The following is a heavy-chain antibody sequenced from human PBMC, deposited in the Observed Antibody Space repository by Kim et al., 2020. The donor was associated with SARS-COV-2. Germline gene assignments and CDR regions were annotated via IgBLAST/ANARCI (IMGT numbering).Heavy chain of an antibody. Sequence: ASVKVSCKASGYTFTSYGISWVRQAPGQGLEWMGWISAYNGNTNYAQKLQGRVTMTTDTSTSTAYMELRSLRSDDTAVYYCARVLGYSSSWYDWYSSGRNQKKYNWFDPWGQGTLVTVSS. J-gene: IGHJ5*02. CDR3: ARVLGYSSSWYDWYSSGRNQKKYNWFDP. CDR1: GYTFTSYG. D-gene: IGHD6-13*01. V-gene: IGHV1-18*04. CDR2: ISAYNGNT.